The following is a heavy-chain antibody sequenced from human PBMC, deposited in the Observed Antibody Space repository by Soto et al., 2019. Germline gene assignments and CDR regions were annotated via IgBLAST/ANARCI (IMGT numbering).Heavy chain of an antibody. Sequence: SVKVTSKGSGGTFISYAISWLRPAAGQGLEWMGGIIPIFGTANYAQKFQARVTITADESTSTAYMELSSLRSEDTAVFYCARGYYYDSSGYYYFDYWGHGTLVTVSS. CDR2: IIPIFGTA. J-gene: IGHJ4*01. V-gene: IGHV1-69*13. CDR3: ARGYYYDSSGYYYFDY. D-gene: IGHD3-22*01. CDR1: GGTFISYA.